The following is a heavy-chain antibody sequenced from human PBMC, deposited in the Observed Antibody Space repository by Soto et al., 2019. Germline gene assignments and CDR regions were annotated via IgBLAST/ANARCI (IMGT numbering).Heavy chain of an antibody. V-gene: IGHV4-39*01. CDR1: GGSISSSSYY. CDR2: IYYSGST. D-gene: IGHD4-17*01. Sequence: QLQLQESGPGLVKPSETLSLTCTVSGGSISSSSYYWGWIRQPPGKGLEWIGSIYYSGSTYYNPSLKSRVTISVDTSKNQFSLKLSSVTAADTAVYYCARPQTYGGKPGYFDYWGQGTLVTVSS. J-gene: IGHJ4*02. CDR3: ARPQTYGGKPGYFDY.